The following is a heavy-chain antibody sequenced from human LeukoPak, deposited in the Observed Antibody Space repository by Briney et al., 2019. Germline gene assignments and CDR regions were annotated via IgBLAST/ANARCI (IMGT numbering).Heavy chain of an antibody. V-gene: IGHV3-11*04. CDR3: ARASGWYRLGAFDI. CDR1: GFTFSDYY. J-gene: IGHJ3*02. CDR2: ISSSGSTI. Sequence: GGSLRLSCAASGFTFSDYYMSWIRQAPGKGLEWVSFISSSGSTIYYADSVKGRFTISRDNSKNTLYLQMNSLRAEDTAVYYCARASGWYRLGAFDIWGQGTMVTVSS. D-gene: IGHD6-19*01.